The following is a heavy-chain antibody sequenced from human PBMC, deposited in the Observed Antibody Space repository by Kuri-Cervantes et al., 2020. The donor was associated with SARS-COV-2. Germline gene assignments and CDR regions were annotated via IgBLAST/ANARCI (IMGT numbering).Heavy chain of an antibody. J-gene: IGHJ4*02. CDR1: GGSISSHY. CDR3: ARRAPGAYDYVWGSYRPTTYDY. Sequence: GSLRLSCTVSGGSISSHYWSWIRQPPGKGLEWIGEINHSGSTNYNPSLKSRVTISVDTSKNQFSLKLSSVTAADTAVYYCARRAPGAYDYVWGSYRPTTYDYWGQGTLVTVSS. D-gene: IGHD3-16*02. CDR2: INHSGST. V-gene: IGHV4-59*08.